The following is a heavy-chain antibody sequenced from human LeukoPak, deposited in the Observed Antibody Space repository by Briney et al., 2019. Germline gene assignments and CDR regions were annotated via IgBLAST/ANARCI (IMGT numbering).Heavy chain of an antibody. J-gene: IGHJ4*02. V-gene: IGHV4-59*01. CDR1: GASLSSYY. CDR2: ISDTGKT. D-gene: IGHD3-3*01. CDR3: VTGYYEPFDN. Sequence: KTSETLSLTCNVSGASLSSYYWGWIRQSPGKGLEWLGYISDTGKTDYNPSLKSRATLSLDMSKNQFSLRLTSVTAADTAVYYCVTGYYEPFDNWGQGTLVFVSS.